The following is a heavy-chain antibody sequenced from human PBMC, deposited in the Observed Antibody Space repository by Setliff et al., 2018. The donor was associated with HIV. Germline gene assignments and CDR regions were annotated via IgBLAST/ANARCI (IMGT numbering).Heavy chain of an antibody. CDR1: GFPFNNAW. J-gene: IGHJ1*01. CDR3: AKVRDGSSPGFHH. V-gene: IGHV3-15*04. D-gene: IGHD6-13*01. CDR2: IERQSNGGTT. Sequence: GGSLRLSCAVSGFPFNNAWMSWVRQTPGKGLEWVAHIERQSNGGTTDYAAPVKGRFTISRDESKNTLYLQMNSLRGEDTAVYYCAKVRDGSSPGFHHWGQGTLVTVSS.